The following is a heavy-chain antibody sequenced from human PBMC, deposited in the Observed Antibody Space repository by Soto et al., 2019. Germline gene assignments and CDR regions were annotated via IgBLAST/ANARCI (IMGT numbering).Heavy chain of an antibody. Sequence: QVQLQESGPGLVTPSGTLSVTCAVSSGSISSSYWWSWVRQPPGERLEWIGEIHYSGDTNYNPSLESRVTISVDKSKNQFSLRLSSVTAADTAVYYCARIDYGSGSDYNFDYWGQGTLVTVSS. CDR1: SGSISSSYW. D-gene: IGHD3-10*01. CDR2: IHYSGDT. J-gene: IGHJ4*02. CDR3: ARIDYGSGSDYNFDY. V-gene: IGHV4-4*02.